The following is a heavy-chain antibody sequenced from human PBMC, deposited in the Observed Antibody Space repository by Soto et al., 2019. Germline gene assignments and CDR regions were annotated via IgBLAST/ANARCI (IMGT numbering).Heavy chain of an antibody. CDR2: ISGSGDSI. D-gene: IGHD3-22*01. Sequence: GGSLRLSCTASGFSFSNYAMSWVRQAPGKGLEWVSSISGSGDSIYYADSVKGRFTLARDNSKNTLYLQMNSLRAGDTAVYSCAKDRLYYYDSSGYRGEDYFDSWGQGTLVTVSS. J-gene: IGHJ4*02. CDR3: AKDRLYYYDSSGYRGEDYFDS. CDR1: GFSFSNYA. V-gene: IGHV3-23*01.